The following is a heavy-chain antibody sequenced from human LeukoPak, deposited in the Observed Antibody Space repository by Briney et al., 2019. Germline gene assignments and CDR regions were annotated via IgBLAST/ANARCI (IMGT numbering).Heavy chain of an antibody. V-gene: IGHV4-39*07. D-gene: IGHD5-12*01. CDR3: ARDIARGYSGYDANY. Sequence: SETLSLTCTVSSGSVSNSHYYWAWVRQPPGKGLEWIGSIYYIGNTYYNPTLKSRVTISVDTSKNQFSLKVTSVTAADTAVYYCARDIARGYSGYDANYWGQGTLVTVSS. J-gene: IGHJ4*02. CDR2: IYYIGNT. CDR1: SGSVSNSHYY.